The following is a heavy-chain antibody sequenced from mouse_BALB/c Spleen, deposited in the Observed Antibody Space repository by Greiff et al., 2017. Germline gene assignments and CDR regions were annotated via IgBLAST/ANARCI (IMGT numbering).Heavy chain of an antibody. V-gene: IGHV5-17*02. Sequence: EVQLVESGGGLVQPGGSRKISCAASGFTFSSFGMHWVRQAPEKGLEWVAYISRGSSTIYYADTLKGRITIPRDNPKNTLFLQMTSLRSEDTAMYYCSRSEGNYRYFDCWGAGTTVTVSS. D-gene: IGHD2-1*01. CDR3: SRSEGNYRYFDC. J-gene: IGHJ1*01. CDR1: GFTFSSFG. CDR2: ISRGSSTI.